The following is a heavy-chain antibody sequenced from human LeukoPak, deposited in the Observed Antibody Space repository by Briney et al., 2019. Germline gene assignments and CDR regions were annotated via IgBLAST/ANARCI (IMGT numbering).Heavy chain of an antibody. J-gene: IGHJ6*03. V-gene: IGHV3-66*02. CDR2: IYSGGST. CDR3: ASDDSGSYSQSTYYYYYMGV. D-gene: IGHD1-26*01. Sequence: GGSLRLSCAASGFTVSSNYMSWVRQAPGRWLEWVSFIYSGGSTYYADSVKGRFSISRDNSKNTLYLQMNSLRPEDTAVYYCASDDSGSYSQSTYYYYYMGVWGKGTTVTVSS. CDR1: GFTVSSNY.